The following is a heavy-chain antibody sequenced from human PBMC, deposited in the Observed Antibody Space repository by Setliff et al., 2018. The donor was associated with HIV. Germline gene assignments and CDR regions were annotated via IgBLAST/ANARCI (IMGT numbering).Heavy chain of an antibody. D-gene: IGHD6-19*01. CDR3: AMSPYSSGLFDY. J-gene: IGHJ4*02. V-gene: IGHV3-30*02. CDR2: IRYDGSNK. Sequence: WIRQPAGKGLEWVAFIRYDGSNKYYADSVKGRFTISRDNSKNTLYLQMNSLRAEDTAVYYCAMSPYSSGLFDYWGQGTLVTVSS.